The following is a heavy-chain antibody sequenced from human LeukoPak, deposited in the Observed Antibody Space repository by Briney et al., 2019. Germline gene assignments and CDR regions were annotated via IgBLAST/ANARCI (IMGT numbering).Heavy chain of an antibody. CDR2: INHSGST. CDR3: ARGSDTAAGLY. CDR1: GGSFSGYY. J-gene: IGHJ4*02. Sequence: SETLSLTCAVYGGSFSGYYWSWIRQPPGKGLEWIGEINHSGSTNYNPSLKSRVSISVDSSKNQFSLEVSSVTAADTAVYYCARGSDTAAGLYWGQGTLVTVSS. D-gene: IGHD6-13*01. V-gene: IGHV4-34*01.